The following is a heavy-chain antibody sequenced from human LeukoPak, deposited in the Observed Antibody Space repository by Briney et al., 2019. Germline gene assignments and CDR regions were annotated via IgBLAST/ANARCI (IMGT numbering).Heavy chain of an antibody. CDR1: GGSISSHY. Sequence: SETLSLTCTVSGGSISSHYWSWIRQTPGKGLESVGYMYYTGSTNYNPSLKSRVTISLDTSKNQFSLTLTSVTAADTAVYFCARVLPGGYSYGAADRWGQGTLVIVSS. D-gene: IGHD5-18*01. CDR2: MYYTGST. CDR3: ARVLPGGYSYGAADR. J-gene: IGHJ5*02. V-gene: IGHV4-59*11.